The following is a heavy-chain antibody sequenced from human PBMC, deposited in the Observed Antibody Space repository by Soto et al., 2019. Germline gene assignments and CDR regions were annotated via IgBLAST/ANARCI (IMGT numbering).Heavy chain of an antibody. V-gene: IGHV4-39*01. CDR2: IYYSGST. Sequence: QLQLQESGPGLVKPSETLSLTCTVSGGSISSSSHYWVWIRQPPGKGLEWIGTIYYSGSTYYNPSLKSRVTISVDTSKNQFSLKLSSVTAADTAVYYCARQGGVRARGVIKGIDYWGQGTLVTVSS. D-gene: IGHD3-10*01. CDR1: GGSISSSSHY. CDR3: ARQGGVRARGVIKGIDY. J-gene: IGHJ4*02.